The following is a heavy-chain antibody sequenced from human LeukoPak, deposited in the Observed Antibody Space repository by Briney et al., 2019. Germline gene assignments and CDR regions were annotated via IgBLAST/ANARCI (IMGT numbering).Heavy chain of an antibody. CDR2: IYHSGST. CDR3: ARDRGSSSGWYTPYYYYYMDV. D-gene: IGHD6-19*01. Sequence: SGTLSLTCAVSGGSISSSNWWSWVRQPPGKGLEWIGEIYHSGSTNYNPSLKSRVTISVDTSKNQFSLKLSSVTAADTAVYYCARDRGSSSGWYTPYYYYYMDVWGKGTTVTISS. J-gene: IGHJ6*03. V-gene: IGHV4-4*02. CDR1: GGSISSSNW.